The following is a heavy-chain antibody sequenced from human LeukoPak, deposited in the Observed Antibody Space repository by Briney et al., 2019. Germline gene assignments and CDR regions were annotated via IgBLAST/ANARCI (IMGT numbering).Heavy chain of an antibody. Sequence: SETLSLTCTVSGGSISSYYWSWIRQPPGKGLEWIGYIYYSGSTNYNPSLKSRVTISVDTSMNQFSLKLSSVTAADTAVYYCARGFGMGRLDPWGQGTLVTVSS. J-gene: IGHJ5*02. CDR3: ARGFGMGRLDP. D-gene: IGHD3-10*01. CDR2: IYYSGST. V-gene: IGHV4-59*01. CDR1: GGSISSYY.